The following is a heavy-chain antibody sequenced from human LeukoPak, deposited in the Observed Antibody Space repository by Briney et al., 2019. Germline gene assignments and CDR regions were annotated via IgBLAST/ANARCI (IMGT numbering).Heavy chain of an antibody. D-gene: IGHD2-15*01. CDR2: ISSSSTYI. J-gene: IGHJ6*02. V-gene: IGHV3-21*01. CDR3: ARPLYGDSVVGYNYYGMDV. CDR1: GFTFSSYS. Sequence: RPEGSLRLSCAASGFTFSSYSMNWVRQAPGMGLEWVSFISSSSTYIYYADSVKGRFTISRDNAKNSVYLQMNSLRAEDTAVYYCARPLYGDSVVGYNYYGMDVWGQGTTVTVSS.